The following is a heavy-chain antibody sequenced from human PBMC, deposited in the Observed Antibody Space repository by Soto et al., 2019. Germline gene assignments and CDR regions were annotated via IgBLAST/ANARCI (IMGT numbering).Heavy chain of an antibody. CDR1: GYTFINNA. V-gene: IGHV1-18*04. D-gene: IGHD3-22*01. CDR2: ISTENGNT. J-gene: IGHJ4*02. Sequence: AAVKVSCKASGYTFINNAITWVRQAPGQGLEWMGWISTENGNTNYAQNLQGRVILTRDRSTNTAYMELRSLRPEDTATYYCARDSSSGTFDNWGQGALVTVSS. CDR3: ARDSSSGTFDN.